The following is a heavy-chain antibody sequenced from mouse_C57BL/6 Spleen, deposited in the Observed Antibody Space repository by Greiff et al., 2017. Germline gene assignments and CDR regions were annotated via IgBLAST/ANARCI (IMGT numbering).Heavy chain of an antibody. J-gene: IGHJ3*01. CDR3: ASSPPIYYDYDGSWFAY. CDR2: ILPNSGST. CDR1: GYTFTSYW. Sequence: QVQLQQPGAELVKPGASVKLSCKASGYTFTSYWMHWVKQRPGQGLEWIGMILPNSGSTNYNEKFKSKATLTVDKSSSTAYMQLSSLTSEDSAVYYCASSPPIYYDYDGSWFAYWGQGTLVTVSA. V-gene: IGHV1-64*01. D-gene: IGHD2-4*01.